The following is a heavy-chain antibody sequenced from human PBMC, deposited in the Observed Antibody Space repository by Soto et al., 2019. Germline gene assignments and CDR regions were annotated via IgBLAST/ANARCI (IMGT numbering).Heavy chain of an antibody. CDR3: ARQGEHSSSYFFDS. CDR1: GDSIDTSSYC. Sequence: SETLSLTCTVSGDSIDTSSYCWGWIRQPPGKGLEWIGSVCYRGTTYYNPSLKSRLTISVDTSKGQFSLKLSSVTAADTAVFYCARQGEHSSSYFFDSWGQGTLVTVSS. CDR2: VCYRGTT. V-gene: IGHV4-39*01. J-gene: IGHJ4*02. D-gene: IGHD6-6*01.